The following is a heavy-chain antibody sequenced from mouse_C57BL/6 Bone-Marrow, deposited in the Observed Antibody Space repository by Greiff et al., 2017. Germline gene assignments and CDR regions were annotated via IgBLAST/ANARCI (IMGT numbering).Heavy chain of an antibody. J-gene: IGHJ4*01. Sequence: QVQLQQSGAELARPGASVKLSCKASGYTFTSYGISWVKQRTGQGLEWIGEIYPRSGNTYYNEKFTGKATLTADKSSSTAYMELRSLTSEDSAVYFCAKRNNYGSRGYAMDYWGQGTSVTVSS. CDR2: IYPRSGNT. CDR3: AKRNNYGSRGYAMDY. CDR1: GYTFTSYG. V-gene: IGHV1-81*01. D-gene: IGHD1-1*01.